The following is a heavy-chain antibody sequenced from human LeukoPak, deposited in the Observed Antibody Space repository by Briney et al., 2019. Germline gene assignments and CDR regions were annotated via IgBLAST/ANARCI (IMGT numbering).Heavy chain of an antibody. CDR2: IYTSGST. CDR3: ARDYYDSSGYYYPFDY. CDR1: GGSITRFY. D-gene: IGHD3-22*01. V-gene: IGHV4-4*07. Sequence: PSETLSLTCTVSGGSITRFYWSWIRQPAGKGLEWIGRIYTSGSTNYNPSLKSRVTMSVDTSKNQFSLKLSSVTAADTAVYYCARDYYDSSGYYYPFDYWGQGTLVTVSS. J-gene: IGHJ4*02.